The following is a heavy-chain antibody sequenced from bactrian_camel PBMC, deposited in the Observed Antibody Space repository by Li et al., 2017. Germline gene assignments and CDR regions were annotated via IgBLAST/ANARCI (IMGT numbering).Heavy chain of an antibody. V-gene: IGHV3S66*01. CDR1: GLTVHGSE. D-gene: IGHD2*01. CDR2: ISSNGEI. CDR3: AARGGFWYQCGMNADFRS. Sequence: VQLVESGGGSVQAGESLRLSCTVSGLTVHGSEIAWYRQVPGQRCDLISSISSNGEIYYDNSVKGRFTASQDNAKNTVYLQMNSLEPEDTGMYYCAARGGFWYQCGMNADFRSWGQGTQVTVS. J-gene: IGHJ6*01.